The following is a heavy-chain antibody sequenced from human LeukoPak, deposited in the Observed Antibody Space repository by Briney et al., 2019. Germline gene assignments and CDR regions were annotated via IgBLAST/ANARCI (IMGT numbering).Heavy chain of an antibody. CDR2: IYPGDSHT. Sequence: GESLKISCKGSGYRFTSYWIGWVRQMPGKGLEWMGIIYPGDSHTTYSPSFQGQVTISADKSISTAYLQWSSLRASDTAIYYCASRSGAFDIWGQGTMVTVSS. CDR1: GYRFTSYW. V-gene: IGHV5-51*01. CDR3: ASRSGAFDI. J-gene: IGHJ3*02.